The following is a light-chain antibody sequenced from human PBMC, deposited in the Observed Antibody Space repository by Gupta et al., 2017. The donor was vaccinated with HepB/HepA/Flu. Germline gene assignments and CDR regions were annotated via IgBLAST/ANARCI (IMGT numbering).Light chain of an antibody. CDR2: QNR. CDR1: TLGDNY. J-gene: IGLJ2*01. V-gene: IGLV3-1*01. Sequence: SPALTQPPSVSVSPGQTASITCTGDTLGDNYGFWYQQRPGQSPVLVIYQNRKRPAGIPERFSGSKSGNTATLTISGTQAVDEADYDCQAWDNNFDLVFGGGTKLTVL. CDR3: QAWDNNFDLV.